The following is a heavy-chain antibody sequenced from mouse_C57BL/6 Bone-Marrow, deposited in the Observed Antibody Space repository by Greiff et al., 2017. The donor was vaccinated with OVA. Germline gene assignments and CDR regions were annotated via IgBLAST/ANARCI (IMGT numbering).Heavy chain of an antibody. Sequence: VQLQQSGAELVRPGTSVKVSCKASGYAFTNYLIEWVKQRPGQGLEWIGVINPGSGGTNYNEKFKGKAPLTADKSSSTAYMQLSSLTSEDSAVYFCARGYYGSPWYAMDYWGQGTSVTVSS. CDR1: GYAFTNYL. D-gene: IGHD1-1*01. V-gene: IGHV1-54*01. J-gene: IGHJ4*01. CDR3: ARGYYGSPWYAMDY. CDR2: INPGSGGT.